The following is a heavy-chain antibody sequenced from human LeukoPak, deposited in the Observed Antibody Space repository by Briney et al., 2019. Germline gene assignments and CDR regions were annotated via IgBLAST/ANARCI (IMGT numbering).Heavy chain of an antibody. D-gene: IGHD6-13*01. V-gene: IGHV4-38-2*02. Sequence: SETLSLTCTVSGYSISSGYYWGWIRQPPGKGLEWIGSIYHSGSTYYNPSLKSRVTISVDTSKSQFSLKLSSVTAADTAVYYCARVIAAAVFYYYYYMDVWGKGTTVTVSS. CDR2: IYHSGST. J-gene: IGHJ6*03. CDR1: GYSISSGYY. CDR3: ARVIAAAVFYYYYYMDV.